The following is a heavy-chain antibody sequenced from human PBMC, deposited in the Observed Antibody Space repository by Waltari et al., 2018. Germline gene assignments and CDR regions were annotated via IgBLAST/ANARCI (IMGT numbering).Heavy chain of an antibody. Sequence: QVQLVQSGAEVKKPGASVKVSCKASGYIFSSYDINWVRQAPGQGLEWVGWMNPNSGNVGYAQKCQDRLTITRSTSTSTAYMELSSLTSEDTAVYYCARDGDYSGSGSFDYWGQGTLVTVSS. D-gene: IGHD3-10*01. CDR2: MNPNSGNV. CDR1: GYIFSSYD. V-gene: IGHV1-8*03. CDR3: ARDGDYSGSGSFDY. J-gene: IGHJ4*02.